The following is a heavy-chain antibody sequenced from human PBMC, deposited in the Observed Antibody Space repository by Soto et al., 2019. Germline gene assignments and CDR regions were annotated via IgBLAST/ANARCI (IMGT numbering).Heavy chain of an antibody. D-gene: IGHD5-18*01. CDR2: IDWDDDK. CDR3: ARMGYSYGQFDY. CDR1: GFSLSTSAMC. Sequence: SGPTLVNPTQTLTLTCTFSGFSLSTSAMCVSWIRQPPGKALEWLARIDWDDDKYYSTSLKTRLTTSKDTSKNQVVLTMTNMDPVDTATYYCARMGYSYGQFDYWGQGTLVTVSS. J-gene: IGHJ4*02. V-gene: IGHV2-70*11.